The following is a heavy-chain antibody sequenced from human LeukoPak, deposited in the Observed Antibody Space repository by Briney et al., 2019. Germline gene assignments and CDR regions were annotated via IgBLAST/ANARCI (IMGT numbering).Heavy chain of an antibody. CDR2: MNPNSGST. CDR1: GYTFTSYD. D-gene: IGHD5-12*01. J-gene: IGHJ4*02. V-gene: IGHV1-8*03. CDR3: ARGRSTGYPYYFEY. Sequence: GASVKVSCKASGYTFTSYDINGVRQATGQGLGWMGWMNPNSGSTGHAQKFQGRVTITRNTSISTAYMELSGLRSEDTAVYYCARGRSTGYPYYFEYWGQGTLVTVSS.